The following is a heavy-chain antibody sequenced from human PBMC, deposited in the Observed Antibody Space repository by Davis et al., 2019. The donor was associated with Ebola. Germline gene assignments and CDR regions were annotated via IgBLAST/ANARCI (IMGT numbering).Heavy chain of an antibody. CDR2: IGAHNDNT. D-gene: IGHD1-14*01. V-gene: IGHV1-18*04. CDR1: GYTFTSYY. J-gene: IGHJ6*02. Sequence: ASVKVSCKASGYTFTSYYISWVRQAPGQGPEWMGWIGAHNDNTKYAPKFQGRVTMTTDTSTSTAYMELRGLRSDDTAVYYCARDRLRYYYGLDVWGQGTTVSVSS. CDR3: ARDRLRYYYGLDV.